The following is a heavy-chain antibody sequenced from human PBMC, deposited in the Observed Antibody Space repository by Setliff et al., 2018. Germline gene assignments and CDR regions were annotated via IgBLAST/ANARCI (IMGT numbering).Heavy chain of an antibody. CDR3: ARATVGLATIIYFDS. V-gene: IGHV4-61*02. CDR2: IHSSGDT. CDR1: GASISSGFYY. J-gene: IGHJ4*02. D-gene: IGHD4-4*01. Sequence: PSETLSLTCTVSGASISSGFYYWSWIRQPAGKGLEWIGRIHSSGDTKYNPSLKTRVTIAVDTSKNQFSLKLNSATAADTAVYYCARATVGLATIIYFDSWGPGTPVTVSS.